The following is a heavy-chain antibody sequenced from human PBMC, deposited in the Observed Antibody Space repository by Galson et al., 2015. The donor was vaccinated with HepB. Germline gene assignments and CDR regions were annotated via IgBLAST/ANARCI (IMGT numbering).Heavy chain of an antibody. V-gene: IGHV3-33*01. D-gene: IGHD2-15*01. CDR2: IWYDGSNK. J-gene: IGHJ6*03. Sequence: SLRLSCAASGFTFSSYGMHWVRQAPGKGLEWVAVIWYDGSNKYYADSVKGRFTISRDNSKNTLYLQMNSLRAEDTAVYYCARERVVPGLVAYYYYYMDVWGKGTTVTVSS. CDR1: GFTFSSYG. CDR3: ARERVVPGLVAYYYYYMDV.